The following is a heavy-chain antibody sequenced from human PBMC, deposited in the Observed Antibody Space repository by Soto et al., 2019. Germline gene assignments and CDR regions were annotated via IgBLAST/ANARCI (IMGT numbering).Heavy chain of an antibody. Sequence: QLQLQESGPGLVKPSETLSLTCTVSGGSISSSSYYWGWIRQPPGKGLEWIGSIYYSGSTYYNPSLKSRVTISVDTSKNQFSLKLSSVTAADTAVYYCARTSYGSGIYYSYWGQGTLVTVSS. J-gene: IGHJ4*02. CDR3: ARTSYGSGIYYSY. CDR1: GGSISSSSYY. CDR2: IYYSGST. D-gene: IGHD3-10*01. V-gene: IGHV4-39*01.